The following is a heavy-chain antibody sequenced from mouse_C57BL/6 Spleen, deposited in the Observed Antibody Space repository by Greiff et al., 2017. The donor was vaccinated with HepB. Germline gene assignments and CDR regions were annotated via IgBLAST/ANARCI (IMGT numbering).Heavy chain of an antibody. V-gene: IGHV14-2*01. CDR2: IDPEDGET. CDR3: AGIYYYGSSSHYAMDY. J-gene: IGHJ4*01. D-gene: IGHD1-1*01. CDR1: GFNIKDYY. Sequence: VHVKQSGAELVKPGASVKLSCTASGFNIKDYYMHWVKQRTEQGLEWIGRIDPEDGETKYAPKFQGKATITADTSSNTAYLQLSSLTSEDTAVYYCAGIYYYGSSSHYAMDYWGQGTSVTVSS.